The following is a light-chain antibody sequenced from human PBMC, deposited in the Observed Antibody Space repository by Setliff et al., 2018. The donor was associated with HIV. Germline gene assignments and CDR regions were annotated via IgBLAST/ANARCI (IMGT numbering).Light chain of an antibody. V-gene: IGKV3-11*01. CDR2: DAS. Sequence: IVLTQSPATLSLSPGETATLSCRASQSVSTYLAWYQQKPGQAPRLLVYDASNRATGIPARFSGSGSGTDFTLTISSLEPEDFAVYYCQQREAYTFGQGTKVDIK. CDR3: QQREAYT. J-gene: IGKJ2*01. CDR1: QSVSTY.